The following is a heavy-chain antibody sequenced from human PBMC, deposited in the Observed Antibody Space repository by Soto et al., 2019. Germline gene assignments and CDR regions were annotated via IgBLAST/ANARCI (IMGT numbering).Heavy chain of an antibody. CDR2: IVPLSGTP. CDR1: GGNSNSYS. CDR3: ASDWRQMSRGGFFDY. V-gene: IGHV1-69*06. J-gene: IGHJ4*02. Sequence: QVRLVQSGAEVKKPGSSVKLSCKASGGNSNSYSIAWVRQAPGQGLQWLGTIVPLSGTPNHAQQFQARVTITADTATNTTFLELSSLRSEDTAIYYCASDWRQMSRGGFFDYWGEGSLVTISS. D-gene: IGHD3-16*01.